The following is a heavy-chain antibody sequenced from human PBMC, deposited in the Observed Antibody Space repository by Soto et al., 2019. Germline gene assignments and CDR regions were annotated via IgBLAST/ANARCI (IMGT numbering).Heavy chain of an antibody. V-gene: IGHV4-39*07. D-gene: IGHD1-1*01. Sequence: PSETLSLTCTVSGGSISRSIYYWGWIRQPPGKGLEWIGSIYYSGSTYYNPSLKSRVTISVDTSKNQFSLKLRSVTAADTAVYYCARETKLWSYWFDPWGQGTLVTVSS. CDR2: IYYSGST. CDR1: GGSISRSIYY. CDR3: ARETKLWSYWFDP. J-gene: IGHJ5*02.